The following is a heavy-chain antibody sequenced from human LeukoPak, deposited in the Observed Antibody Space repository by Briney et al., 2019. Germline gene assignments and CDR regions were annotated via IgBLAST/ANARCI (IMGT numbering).Heavy chain of an antibody. CDR1: GFTFSDYY. V-gene: IGHV3-11*06. D-gene: IGHD3-10*01. CDR2: ISSSGYT. Sequence: PGGSLRLSCAASGFTFSDYYMSWIRQAPGKGLEWVSYISSSGYTNYADSVKGRFTISRDNAKNSLYLQMNSLRAEDTAVYYCASHYYGSGSSVNWFDPWGQGTLVTVSS. CDR3: ASHYYGSGSSVNWFDP. J-gene: IGHJ5*02.